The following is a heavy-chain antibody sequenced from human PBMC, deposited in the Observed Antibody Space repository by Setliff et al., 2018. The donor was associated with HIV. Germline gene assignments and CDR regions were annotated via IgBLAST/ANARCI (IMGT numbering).Heavy chain of an antibody. J-gene: IGHJ3*02. Sequence: GASVKVSCKASGYTFSDYYMHWVRQAPGQGLEWMGWINPNSGGTNYAQKFQGRVNMTRDTSISTTYMELSRLRSDDTAVYYCARDPGYKSTWYGVFDIWGQGTRVTV. CDR2: INPNSGGT. CDR1: GYTFSDYY. V-gene: IGHV1-2*02. D-gene: IGHD6-13*01. CDR3: ARDPGYKSTWYGVFDI.